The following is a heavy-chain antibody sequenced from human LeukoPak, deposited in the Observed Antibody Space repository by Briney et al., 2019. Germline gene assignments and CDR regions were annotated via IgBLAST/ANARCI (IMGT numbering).Heavy chain of an antibody. D-gene: IGHD5-12*01. CDR2: ISAYNGNT. V-gene: IGHV1-18*01. CDR3: ATMGGGYDSLRTHTWDLDY. CDR1: GYTFTSYG. J-gene: IGHJ4*02. Sequence: GASVKVSCKASGYTFTSYGISWVRQAPGQGLEWMGWISAYNGNTNYAQKFQGRVTMTEDTSTDTAYMELSSLRSEDTAVYYCATMGGGYDSLRTHTWDLDYWGQGTLVTVSS.